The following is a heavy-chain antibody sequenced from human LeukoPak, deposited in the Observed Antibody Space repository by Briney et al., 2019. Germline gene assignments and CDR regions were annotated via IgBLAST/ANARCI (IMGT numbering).Heavy chain of an antibody. D-gene: IGHD3-10*02. CDR2: IKQDGSEK. J-gene: IGHJ6*04. Sequence: GGSLRLSCEASGFTFSSYWMSWVRQAPGKGLEWVANIKQDGSEKKYLDSVKGRFTISRDNAKNSMYLQMNSLRAEDTAVYYCAELGITMIGGVWGKGTTVTISS. CDR3: AELGITMIGGV. CDR1: GFTFSSYW. V-gene: IGHV3-7*01.